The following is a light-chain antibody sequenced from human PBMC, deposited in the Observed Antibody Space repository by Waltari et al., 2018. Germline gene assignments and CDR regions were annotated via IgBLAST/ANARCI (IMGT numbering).Light chain of an antibody. V-gene: IGKV4-1*01. Sequence: DIVMTQSPDSLVVSLGERATINCKSSQDILYSSNNKNYLAWYQHKPRQPPKLLIYWASIRASGVPDRFSGNGSGTEFTLTISSLQAEDGAVYYCQQCYSPPLSFGGGTKVELK. CDR1: QDILYSSNNKNY. J-gene: IGKJ4*01. CDR3: QQCYSPPLS. CDR2: WAS.